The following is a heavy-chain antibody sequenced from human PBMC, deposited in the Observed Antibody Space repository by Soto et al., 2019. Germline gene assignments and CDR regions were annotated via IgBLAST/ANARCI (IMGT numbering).Heavy chain of an antibody. D-gene: IGHD6-19*01. J-gene: IGHJ6*02. CDR3: ARGHSSGSAGEPDYYYYGMDV. V-gene: IGHV1-69*13. CDR1: GGTFSSYA. CDR2: IIPIFGTA. Sequence: SVKVSCKASGGTFSSYAISWVRQAPGQGLEWMGGIIPIFGTANYAQKFQGRVTITADESTSTAYMELSSLRSEDTAVYYCARGHSSGSAGEPDYYYYGMDVWGQGTTVTVSS.